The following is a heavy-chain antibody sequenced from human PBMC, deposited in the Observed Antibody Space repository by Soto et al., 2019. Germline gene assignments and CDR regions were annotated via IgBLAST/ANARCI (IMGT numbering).Heavy chain of an antibody. CDR2: INHSGST. CDR1: GGYFSGYY. V-gene: IGHV4-34*01. Sequence: PSATLSLTCAVYGGYFSGYYWSWIRQPPGKGLEWIGEINHSGSTNYNPSLKSRVTISVDTSKNQFSLKLSSVTAADTAVYYCARQRGYCRSTSCYEARSDDYWGQGTLVTVLL. D-gene: IGHD2-2*01. CDR3: ARQRGYCRSTSCYEARSDDY. J-gene: IGHJ4*02.